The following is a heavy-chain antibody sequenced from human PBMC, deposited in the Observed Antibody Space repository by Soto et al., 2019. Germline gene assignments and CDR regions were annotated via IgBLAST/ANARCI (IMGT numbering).Heavy chain of an antibody. Sequence: GESLKISCKTSGYTFIHYWVGWVRQLPGKGLEWMGLIYPADSDATYGPSFQGQVTLSVDKSTDTAYLQWSSLRPSDTAMYYCARFIVGATNDSFDNWGQGTMVTVSS. CDR2: IYPADSDA. CDR1: GYTFIHYW. J-gene: IGHJ4*02. V-gene: IGHV5-51*01. CDR3: ARFIVGATNDSFDN. D-gene: IGHD1-26*01.